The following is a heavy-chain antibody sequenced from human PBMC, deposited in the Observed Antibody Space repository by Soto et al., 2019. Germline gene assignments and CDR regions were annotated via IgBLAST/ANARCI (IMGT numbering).Heavy chain of an antibody. J-gene: IGHJ3*02. V-gene: IGHV4-39*01. Sequence: TLSLTCTVSGGSISSSSYYWGWIRQPPGKGLEWIGSIYYSGSTYYNPSLKSRVTISVDTSKNQFSLKLSSVTAADTAVYYCASQVSGTGISAFDIWGQGTMVTVSS. CDR1: GGSISSSSYY. D-gene: IGHD6-19*01. CDR2: IYYSGST. CDR3: ASQVSGTGISAFDI.